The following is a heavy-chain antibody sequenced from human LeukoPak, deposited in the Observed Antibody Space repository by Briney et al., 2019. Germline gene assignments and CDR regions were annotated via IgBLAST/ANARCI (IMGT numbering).Heavy chain of an antibody. J-gene: IGHJ6*02. CDR2: ISAYNGNT. Sequence: ASVTVSCKASGYTFTSYGISWVRQAPGQGLEWMGWISAYNGNTNYAQKLQGRVTMTTDTSTSTAYMELRSLRSDDTAVYYCARHSSTKRTYYYYYGMDVWGQGTTVTVSS. D-gene: IGHD6-19*01. CDR1: GYTFTSYG. V-gene: IGHV1-18*01. CDR3: ARHSSTKRTYYYYYGMDV.